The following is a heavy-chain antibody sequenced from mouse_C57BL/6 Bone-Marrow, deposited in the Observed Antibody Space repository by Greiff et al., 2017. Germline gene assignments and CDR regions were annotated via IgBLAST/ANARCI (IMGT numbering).Heavy chain of an antibody. Sequence: VQLKESGPELVKPGASVKISCKASGYSFTGYYMHWVKQSHGNILDWIGYIYPYNGVSSYNQKFKGKATLTVDKSSSTAYMELRSLTSEDSAVYYCARGYYDYDDWYFDGWGTGTTVTVSS. J-gene: IGHJ1*03. D-gene: IGHD2-4*01. CDR2: IYPYNGVS. CDR3: ARGYYDYDDWYFDG. CDR1: GYSFTGYY. V-gene: IGHV1-31*01.